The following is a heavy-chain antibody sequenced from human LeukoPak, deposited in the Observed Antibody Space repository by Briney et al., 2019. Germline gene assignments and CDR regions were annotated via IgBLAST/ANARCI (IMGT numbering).Heavy chain of an antibody. Sequence: GGSLRLSCAASGFTFSSYSMNWVRQAPGKGLEWVSSISSSSSYIYYADSVKGRFTISRDNAKNSLYLQMNSLGAEDTAVYYCARDRPTGYSSSCPDYWGQGTLVTVSS. CDR3: ARDRPTGYSSSCPDY. CDR1: GFTFSSYS. CDR2: ISSSSSYI. D-gene: IGHD6-13*01. J-gene: IGHJ4*02. V-gene: IGHV3-21*01.